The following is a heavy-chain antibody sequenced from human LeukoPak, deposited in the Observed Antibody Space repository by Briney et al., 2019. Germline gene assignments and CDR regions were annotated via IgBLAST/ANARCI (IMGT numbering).Heavy chain of an antibody. Sequence: GGSLRLSCAASGFAFSHYWMTWARQAPGKGLEWLANIRQDGSDNYYADSVKGRFTFSRDNARNSLYLQMNSLRADDTAVYYCARDLSLQEQWLPPAGYFDYWGQGTLVTVSS. CDR2: IRQDGSDN. CDR1: GFAFSHYW. CDR3: ARDLSLQEQWLPPAGYFDY. J-gene: IGHJ4*02. D-gene: IGHD6-19*01. V-gene: IGHV3-7*01.